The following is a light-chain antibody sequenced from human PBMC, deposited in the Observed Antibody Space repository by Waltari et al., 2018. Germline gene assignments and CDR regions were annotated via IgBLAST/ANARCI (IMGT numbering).Light chain of an antibody. CDR2: ATS. J-gene: IGKJ2*01. CDR3: QRYGSSPPVYT. Sequence: EVVLTQFPGTLSLSPGERAILSCRTSQSVSSSYLAWYQQKPGQAPRLLIYATSTRVTCAPDRFSGSGSGTDFALSISRLEPEDFAVYFCQRYGSSPPVYTFGPGTKLVIK. V-gene: IGKV3-20*01. CDR1: QSVSSSY.